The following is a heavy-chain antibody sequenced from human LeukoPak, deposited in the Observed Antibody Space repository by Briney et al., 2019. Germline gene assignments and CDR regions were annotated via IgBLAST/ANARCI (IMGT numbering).Heavy chain of an antibody. V-gene: IGHV3-21*01. CDR2: ISSDSSYI. Sequence: PGGSLRLSCAASGFTFSSYSMNWVRQAPGKGLEWVSTISSDSSYIYYADSVKGRFTISRHNTKKSLYLQMNILRAEDTAVYYCARGATTTRFGRFDPWGQGTLVTVSS. D-gene: IGHD4-17*01. CDR3: ARGATTTRFGRFDP. CDR1: GFTFSSYS. J-gene: IGHJ5*02.